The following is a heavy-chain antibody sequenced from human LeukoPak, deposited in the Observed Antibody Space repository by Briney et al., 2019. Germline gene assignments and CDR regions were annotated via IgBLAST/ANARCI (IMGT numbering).Heavy chain of an antibody. CDR1: GYTFTSYA. Sequence: ASVKVSCKASGYTFTSYAISWVRQAPGQGLEWMGWINPNSGGTNCRVTMTRDTSISTAYMELRSLRSDDTAVCYCASSYSGTPFDYWGQGTLVTVSS. CDR2: INPNSGGT. D-gene: IGHD1-26*01. V-gene: IGHV1-2*02. CDR3: ASSYSGTPFDY. J-gene: IGHJ4*02.